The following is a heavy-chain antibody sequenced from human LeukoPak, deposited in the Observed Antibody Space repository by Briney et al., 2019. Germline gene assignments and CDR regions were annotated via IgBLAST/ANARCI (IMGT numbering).Heavy chain of an antibody. CDR3: AKDQAVAGHPLDY. J-gene: IGHJ4*02. Sequence: GGSLRLSCAASEFTFGNYNMHWVRQAPGKGLEWVAFIRYDGNNKYYADSVKGRFTISRDNSKNTLYLQMNSLRAEDTAVYYCAKDQAVAGHPLDYWGQGTLVTVSS. CDR1: EFTFGNYN. V-gene: IGHV3-30*02. D-gene: IGHD6-19*01. CDR2: IRYDGNNK.